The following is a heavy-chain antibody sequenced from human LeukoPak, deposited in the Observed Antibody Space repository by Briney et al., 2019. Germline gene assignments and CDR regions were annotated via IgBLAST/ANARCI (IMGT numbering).Heavy chain of an antibody. D-gene: IGHD3-3*01. Sequence: GGSLRLSCAASGFTFRIYGMNWVRQAPGKGLEWVSGISPGGEIPYYADSVKGRFTISRDNSKNTLYLQMNSLRAEDTAVYYCARPALRFLEWLPSIDYWGQGTLVTVSS. V-gene: IGHV3-23*01. CDR3: ARPALRFLEWLPSIDY. J-gene: IGHJ4*02. CDR2: ISPGGEIP. CDR1: GFTFRIYG.